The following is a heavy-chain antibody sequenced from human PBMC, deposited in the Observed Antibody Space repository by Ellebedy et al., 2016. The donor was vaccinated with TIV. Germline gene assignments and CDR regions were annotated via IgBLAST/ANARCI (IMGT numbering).Heavy chain of an antibody. D-gene: IGHD3-9*01. CDR3: ARDRGYDILTGYFVAEDGYYYGMDV. Sequence: GESLKISCAASGFTFSSYGMHWVRQAPGKGLEWVAVIWYDGSNKYYADSVKGRFTISRDNSKNTLYLQMNSLRAEDMAVYYCARDRGYDILTGYFVAEDGYYYGMDVWGQGTTVTVSS. CDR2: IWYDGSNK. V-gene: IGHV3-33*01. J-gene: IGHJ6*02. CDR1: GFTFSSYG.